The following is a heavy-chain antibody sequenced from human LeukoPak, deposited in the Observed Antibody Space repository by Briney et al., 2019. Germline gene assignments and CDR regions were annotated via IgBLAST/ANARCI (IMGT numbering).Heavy chain of an antibody. V-gene: IGHV2-70*11. CDR1: GFSLSTSGMC. CDR3: ARAFPTVTTFDY. Sequence: SGPTLVNPTQTLTLTCTFSGFSLSTSGMCVSWIRQPPGKALEWLARIVWDDDKYYGTSLKTRLTISKDTSKNQMVLTMTNMDPVDTATYYCARAFPTVTTFDYWGQGTLVTVSS. D-gene: IGHD4-17*01. J-gene: IGHJ4*02. CDR2: IVWDDDK.